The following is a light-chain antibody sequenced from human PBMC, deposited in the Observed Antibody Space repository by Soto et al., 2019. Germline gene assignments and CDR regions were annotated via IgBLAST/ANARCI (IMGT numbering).Light chain of an antibody. CDR2: EAS. V-gene: IGKV3-11*01. CDR3: QQYKNRPPTT. Sequence: EIVLAQSPATLSLSPGERATISCRASQSVGSLLAWYQQKPDQAPRLLIFEASTRATGVPVRISGSGSGTAFILTISSLEPKDFAVYYCQQYKNRPPTTFGGGTKVQIK. CDR1: QSVGSL. J-gene: IGKJ4*01.